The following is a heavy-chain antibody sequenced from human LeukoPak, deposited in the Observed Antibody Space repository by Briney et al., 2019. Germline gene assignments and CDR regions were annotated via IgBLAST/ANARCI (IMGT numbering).Heavy chain of an antibody. Sequence: SETLSLTCTVSGGSISSSSYYWGWIRQPPGKGLEWIGSMYHSGSTYYNPSLRSRVTISVDTSKNEFSLKLNSVTAADTAVYYCARESQCRSTSCYPTWFDPWGQGTLVTVSS. CDR3: ARESQCRSTSCYPTWFDP. D-gene: IGHD2-2*01. J-gene: IGHJ5*02. V-gene: IGHV4-39*07. CDR1: GGSISSSSYY. CDR2: MYHSGST.